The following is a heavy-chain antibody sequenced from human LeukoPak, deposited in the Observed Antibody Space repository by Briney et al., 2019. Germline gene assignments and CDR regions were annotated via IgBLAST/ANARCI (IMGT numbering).Heavy chain of an antibody. CDR3: AKRHSYSFDY. CDR1: GFTFSSSA. CDR2: LSGSGDYT. Sequence: GGSLRLSCAASGFTFSSSAMSWVRQAPGKGLEWVSSLSGSGDYTFYADSVKGRFTISRDNSKNTLYLQMNTLRAEGTAVYYCAKRHSYSFDYWGQGTLVTVSS. V-gene: IGHV3-23*01. D-gene: IGHD5-18*01. J-gene: IGHJ4*02.